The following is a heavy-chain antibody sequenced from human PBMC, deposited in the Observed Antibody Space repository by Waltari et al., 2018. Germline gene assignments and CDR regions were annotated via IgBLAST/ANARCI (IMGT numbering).Heavy chain of an antibody. CDR1: GGSISSYY. CDR3: ASAGRRGDWYFDL. Sequence: QVQLQESGPGLVKPPETLSLTCTVSGGSISSYYWSWIRQPAGKGLEWIGRIYTSGSTNYNPALKSRVTMSVDTSKNQFSLKLSSVTAADTAVYYGASAGRRGDWYFDLWGRGTLVTVSS. CDR2: IYTSGST. V-gene: IGHV4-4*07. J-gene: IGHJ2*01.